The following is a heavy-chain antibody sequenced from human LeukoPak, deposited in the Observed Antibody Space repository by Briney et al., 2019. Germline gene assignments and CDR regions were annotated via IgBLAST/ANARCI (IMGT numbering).Heavy chain of an antibody. CDR1: GFTFSSYS. J-gene: IGHJ4*02. CDR3: ARDPLVTSAGVEGAPYSYFDN. V-gene: IGHV3-7*01. D-gene: IGHD1-26*01. Sequence: PGGSLRLSCAASGFTFSSYSMNWVRQAPGKGLEWVANIKEDGSEKYYVDSVRGRFTISRDNAKNSLYLEMNSLRAEDTAVYYCARDPLVTSAGVEGAPYSYFDNWGQGTLVTVSS. CDR2: IKEDGSEK.